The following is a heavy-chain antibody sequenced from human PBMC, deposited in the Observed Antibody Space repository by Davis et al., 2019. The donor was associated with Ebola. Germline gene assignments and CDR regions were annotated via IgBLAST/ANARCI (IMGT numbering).Heavy chain of an antibody. J-gene: IGHJ3*02. V-gene: IGHV1-18*04. CDR3: ARGGWRWNAEWAFDI. CDR2: INAGNGNT. CDR1: GYTFTSYG. D-gene: IGHD1-1*01. Sequence: AASVKVPCKASGYTFTSYGISWVRQAPGQRLEWMGWINAGNGNTNYAQKLQGRVTMTTDTSTSTAYMGLRSLRSDDTAVYYCARGGWRWNAEWAFDIWGQGTMVTVSS.